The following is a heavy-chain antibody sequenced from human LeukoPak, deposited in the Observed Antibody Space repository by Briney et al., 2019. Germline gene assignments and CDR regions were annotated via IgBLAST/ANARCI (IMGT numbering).Heavy chain of an antibody. CDR3: ARGSGNYSPNFDY. CDR2: IYPSGST. D-gene: IGHD1-26*01. Sequence: SETLSLTCTVSGGSISSYYWNWIRQPAGKGLEWIGHIYPSGSTNYNPSLKSRVTVSVDTSKKQFSLKLGSVIAADTAVYYCARGSGNYSPNFDYWGQGTPVTVSS. V-gene: IGHV4-4*07. J-gene: IGHJ4*02. CDR1: GGSISSYY.